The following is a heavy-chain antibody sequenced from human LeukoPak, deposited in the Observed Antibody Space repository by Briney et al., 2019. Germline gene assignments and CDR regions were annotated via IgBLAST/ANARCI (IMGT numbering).Heavy chain of an antibody. CDR3: ARVRVQGYSSSWYAGRGFDP. D-gene: IGHD6-13*01. J-gene: IGHJ5*02. CDR1: GGSISSYY. CDR2: MYTSENT. Sequence: PSETLSLTCTVSGGSISSYYWSWIRQPAGKGLEWIGRMYTSENTDYNPSLKSRVTMSVDTSKNQSSLKLSSVTAADTAVYYCARVRVQGYSSSWYAGRGFDPWGQGTLVTVSS. V-gene: IGHV4-4*07.